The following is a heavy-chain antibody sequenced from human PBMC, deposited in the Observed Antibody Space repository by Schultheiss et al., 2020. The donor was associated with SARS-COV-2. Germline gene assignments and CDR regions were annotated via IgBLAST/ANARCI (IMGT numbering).Heavy chain of an antibody. J-gene: IGHJ6*02. CDR1: GFTFSGYW. CDR2: FGGPGAGA. CDR3: AKSRIMATYYYYGMDV. V-gene: IGHV3-23*01. Sequence: GGSLRLSCAASGFTFSGYWMSWVRQAPGKGLEWVSSFGGPGAGAHYADSVKGRFTVSKDNSKNALLLQMNSLRAEDTAIYYCAKSRIMATYYYYGMDVWGQGTTVTVSS. D-gene: IGHD2-8*01.